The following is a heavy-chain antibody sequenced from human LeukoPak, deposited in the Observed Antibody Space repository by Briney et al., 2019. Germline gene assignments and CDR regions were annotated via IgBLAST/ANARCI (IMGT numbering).Heavy chain of an antibody. J-gene: IGHJ4*02. CDR3: ARGSGYYSEADY. CDR1: GFTFSSYA. V-gene: IGHV3-30-3*01. CDR2: ISYDGSNK. D-gene: IGHD3-22*01. Sequence: PGRSLRLSCAASGFTFSSYAMHWVRQAPGKGLEWVAVISYDGSNKYYADSVKGRFTISRDNSKNTLYLQMNSLRAEDTAVYYCARGSGYYSEADYWGQGTLVTVSS.